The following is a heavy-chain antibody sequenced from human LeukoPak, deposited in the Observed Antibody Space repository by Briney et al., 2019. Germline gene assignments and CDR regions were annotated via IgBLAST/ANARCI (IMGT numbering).Heavy chain of an antibody. J-gene: IGHJ5*02. CDR1: GYSISSGYY. V-gene: IGHV4-4*07. CDR2: IYSRGST. D-gene: IGHD3-22*01. CDR3: ARTPIYYYDNSGYFT. Sequence: SETLSLTCTVSGYSISSGYYWSWIRQPAGKGLEWIGHIYSRGSTNYNPSLKSRVTMSVDTSKNQFSLKLSSVTAADTAVYYCARTPIYYYDNSGYFTWGQGTLVTVSS.